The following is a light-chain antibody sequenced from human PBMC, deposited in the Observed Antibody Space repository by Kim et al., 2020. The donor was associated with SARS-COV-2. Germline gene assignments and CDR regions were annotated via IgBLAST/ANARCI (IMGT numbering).Light chain of an antibody. Sequence: EIVVTQSPATLSVSPGERATLSCRASQSVSSNFAWYQQKPGQAPRLLIYGASTRATGVPGRFSGSGSETEFTLTISSLQSEDFAVYYCQQYNDWLFTFGQGTKLEI. CDR2: GAS. CDR3: QQYNDWLFT. J-gene: IGKJ2*01. CDR1: QSVSSN. V-gene: IGKV3-15*01.